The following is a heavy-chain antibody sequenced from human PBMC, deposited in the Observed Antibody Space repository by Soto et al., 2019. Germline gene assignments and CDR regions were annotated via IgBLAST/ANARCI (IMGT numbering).Heavy chain of an antibody. V-gene: IGHV1-18*01. CDR2: ISAYNGDT. D-gene: IGHD6-19*01. CDR3: ARDPPKSYGCGKGDY. J-gene: IGHJ4*02. Sequence: ASVKVSCKASGYTFTNYGFSWVRQAPGQGLQWVGWISAYNGDTNYAQRFQGRVTLTTDTSTTTAYMELRSLTSDDTAVYYCARDPPKSYGCGKGDYWGQGTPVTAPQ. CDR1: GYTFTNYG.